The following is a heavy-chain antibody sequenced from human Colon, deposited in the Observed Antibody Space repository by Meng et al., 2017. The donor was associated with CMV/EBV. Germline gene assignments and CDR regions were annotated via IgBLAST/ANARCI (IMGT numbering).Heavy chain of an antibody. D-gene: IGHD5-24*01. CDR3: ARGYTSYEGSTYLDY. V-gene: IGHV3-21*01. Sequence: SGFSFSSSNMHWVRQAPGKGLEWVSSISSSRTYTFYSDSVKGRFTISRDNANNSLYLQIDSLRAEDTAVYYCARGYTSYEGSTYLDYWGLGTLVTVSS. J-gene: IGHJ4*02. CDR1: GFSFSSSN. CDR2: ISSSRTYT.